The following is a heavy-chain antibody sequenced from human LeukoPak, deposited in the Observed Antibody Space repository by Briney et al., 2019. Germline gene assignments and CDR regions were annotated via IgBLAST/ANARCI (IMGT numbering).Heavy chain of an antibody. J-gene: IGHJ4*02. Sequence: ASGFTFEYAASVQGRFTISRDDSKGIAYLQMNSHKTEDTAVYYCTRDQTPYYWGQGTLVTVSS. CDR3: TRDQTPYY. CDR2: ASGFTF. V-gene: IGHV3-49*02.